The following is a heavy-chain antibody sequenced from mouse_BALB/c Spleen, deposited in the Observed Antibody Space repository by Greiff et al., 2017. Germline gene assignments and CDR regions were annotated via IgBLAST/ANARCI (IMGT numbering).Heavy chain of an antibody. CDR1: GYTFTSYW. Sequence: LQQPGSELVRPGASVKLSCKASGYTFTSYWMHWVKQRHGQGLEWIGNIYPGSGSTNYDEKFQSKGTLTVDTSSSTAYMHLSSLTSEDSAVYSCTVYYDYGYVAWFAYWGQGTLVTVSA. J-gene: IGHJ3*01. D-gene: IGHD2-4*01. V-gene: IGHV1S22*01. CDR3: TVYYDYGYVAWFAY. CDR2: IYPGSGST.